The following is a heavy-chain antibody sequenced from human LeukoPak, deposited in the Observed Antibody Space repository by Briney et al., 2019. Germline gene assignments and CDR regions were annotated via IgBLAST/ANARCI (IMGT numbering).Heavy chain of an antibody. Sequence: GGSLRLSCAASGFTFSSYSMNWVRQAPGKGLEWVSSISSSSSYIYYADSVKGRFTISRDNAKNSPYLQMNSLRAEDTAVYYCAREDSSGWYHHYWGQGTLVTVSS. CDR1: GFTFSSYS. D-gene: IGHD6-19*01. CDR3: AREDSSGWYHHY. CDR2: ISSSSSYI. J-gene: IGHJ4*02. V-gene: IGHV3-21*01.